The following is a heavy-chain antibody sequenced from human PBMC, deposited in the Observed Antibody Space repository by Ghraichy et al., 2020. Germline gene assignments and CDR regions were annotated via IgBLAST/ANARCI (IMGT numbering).Heavy chain of an antibody. Sequence: SETLSLTCTVSGGSITGSPYYWGCIRQPPGKGLEWIGSVYFSGTTVYSPSLKSRATVSVDSSKNQFSLRLDSVTAADTAIYYCARMAGYCSGGNCYFNGFDSWGQGTLVTVSS. V-gene: IGHV4-39*01. J-gene: IGHJ5*01. CDR1: GGSITGSPYY. CDR2: VYFSGTT. CDR3: ARMAGYCSGGNCYFNGFDS. D-gene: IGHD2-15*01.